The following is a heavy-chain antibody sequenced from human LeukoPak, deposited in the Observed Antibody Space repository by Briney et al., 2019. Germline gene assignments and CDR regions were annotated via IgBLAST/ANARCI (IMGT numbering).Heavy chain of an antibody. CDR2: ISSSGSII. V-gene: IGHV3-48*03. J-gene: IGHJ4*02. Sequence: PGGSLRLSCASSGFAFSYYEMNWVRQAPGKGLEWVSYISSSGSIIYYADSVKGRFTISRDNAKRSLFLQMNSLRVEDTAVYYCARTMWGFDYWGQGTLVTVSS. D-gene: IGHD7-27*01. CDR3: ARTMWGFDY. CDR1: GFAFSYYE.